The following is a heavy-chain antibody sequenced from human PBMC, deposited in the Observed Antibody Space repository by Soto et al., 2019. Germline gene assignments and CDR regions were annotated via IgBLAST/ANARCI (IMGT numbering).Heavy chain of an antibody. CDR3: AREVGAPSGWLDP. Sequence: GGSLRLSCAASGFTFTNYAMTWVRQTPGKGLEWVSGISASGGLKYYADSVQGRFTVSRDNSKNILYLQMDNLRDEDTALYYCAREVGAPSGWLDPWGQGTQVTVSS. D-gene: IGHD1-26*01. CDR1: GFTFTNYA. CDR2: ISASGGLK. J-gene: IGHJ5*02. V-gene: IGHV3-23*01.